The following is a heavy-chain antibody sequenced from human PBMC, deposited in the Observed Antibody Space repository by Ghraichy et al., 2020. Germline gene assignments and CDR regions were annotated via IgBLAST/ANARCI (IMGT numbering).Heavy chain of an antibody. V-gene: IGHV4-4*09. CDR1: GGSISSYY. CDR2: IYTSGST. J-gene: IGHJ5*02. D-gene: IGHD4-17*01. CDR3: ARHTGDYAIHGWFDP. Sequence: SETLSLTCTVSGGSISSYYWSWIRQPPGKGLEWIGYIYTSGSTNYNPSLKSRVTISVDTSKNQFSLKLSSVTAADTAVYYCARHTGDYAIHGWFDPWGQGTLVTVSS.